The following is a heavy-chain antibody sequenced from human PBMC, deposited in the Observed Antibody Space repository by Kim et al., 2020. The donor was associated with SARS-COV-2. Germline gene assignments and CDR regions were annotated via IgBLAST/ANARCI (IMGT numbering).Heavy chain of an antibody. J-gene: IGHJ6*02. V-gene: IGHV4-39*01. D-gene: IGHD2-15*01. CDR1: GGSISSSSYY. CDR3: ARLVTDKAAGMDV. CDR2: IYYSGST. Sequence: SETLSLTCTVSGGSISSSSYYWGWIRQPPGKGLEWIGSIYYSGSTYYNPSLKSRVTISVDTSKNQFSLKLSSVTAADTAVYYCARLVTDKAAGMDVWGQGTTVTVSS.